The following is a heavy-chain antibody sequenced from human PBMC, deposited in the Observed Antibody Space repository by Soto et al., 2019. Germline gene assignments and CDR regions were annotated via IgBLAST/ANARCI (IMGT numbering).Heavy chain of an antibody. CDR1: GFIFSSYA. CDR2: ISGSGGST. CDR3: AKEVGDSVDYYFDY. Sequence: GGSLRLSCAASGFIFSSYAMSWVRQAPGKGLEWVSAISGSGGSTYYADSVHGRFTISRDNSKNTLYLQMNSLRAEDTAVYYSAKEVGDSVDYYFDYWGQGTLVTVSS. J-gene: IGHJ4*02. D-gene: IGHD4-17*01. V-gene: IGHV3-23*01.